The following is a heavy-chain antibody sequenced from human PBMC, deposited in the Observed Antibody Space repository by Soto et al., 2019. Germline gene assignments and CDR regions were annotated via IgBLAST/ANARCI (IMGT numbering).Heavy chain of an antibody. CDR2: IYYSGST. D-gene: IGHD6-19*01. CDR1: GGSVSSGSYY. V-gene: IGHV4-61*01. Sequence: SETLSLTCTVSGGSVSSGSYYWSWIRQPPGKGLEWIGYIYYSGSTNYNPSLKSRVTISVDTSKNQFALKLSSVTAADTAVYYCARAGNNGWYPKPRSWWFDPWGQGTLVTVSS. J-gene: IGHJ5*02. CDR3: ARAGNNGWYPKPRSWWFDP.